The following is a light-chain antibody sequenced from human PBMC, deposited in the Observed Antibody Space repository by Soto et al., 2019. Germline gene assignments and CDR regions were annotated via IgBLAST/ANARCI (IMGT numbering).Light chain of an antibody. CDR3: QQYNSYAFT. CDR2: KAS. Sequence: DIQMTQSPSTLSASVGDTVTITCRASQSFSNWLAWYQQKPGKAPKLLIYKASTLESGVPSRFSGSGSGTEVTTTTSSRQPAEVAANYFQQYNSYAFTFGQGTKVEIK. V-gene: IGKV1-5*03. CDR1: QSFSNW. J-gene: IGKJ1*01.